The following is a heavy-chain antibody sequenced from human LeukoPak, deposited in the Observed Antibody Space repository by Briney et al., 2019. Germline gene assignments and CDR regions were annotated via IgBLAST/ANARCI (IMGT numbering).Heavy chain of an antibody. J-gene: IGHJ4*02. D-gene: IGHD3-10*01. CDR1: GFTVSANY. CDR2: IRYDGSNK. V-gene: IGHV3-30*02. CDR3: AKDYYYGSGSYYNRGGLGDY. Sequence: GGSLRLSCAASGFTVSANYMSWVRQAPGKGLEWVAFIRYDGSNKYYADSVKGRFTISRDNSKNTLYLQMNSLRAEDTAVYYCAKDYYYGSGSYYNRGGLGDYWGQGTLVTVSS.